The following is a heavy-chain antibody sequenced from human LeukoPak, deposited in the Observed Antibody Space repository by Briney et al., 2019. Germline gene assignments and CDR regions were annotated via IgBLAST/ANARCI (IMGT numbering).Heavy chain of an antibody. J-gene: IGHJ5*02. V-gene: IGHV1-46*01. CDR1: GYTFTSYY. D-gene: IGHD2-2*02. CDR2: INPSGGST. Sequence: ASVKVSCKASGYTFTSYYMHWVRQAPGQGLEWMGIINPSGGSTSYAQKFQGRVTMTRDTSISTAYMELSRLRSDDTAVYYCARGKGVPAAIRGGGNWFDPWGQGTLVTVSS. CDR3: ARGKGVPAAIRGGGNWFDP.